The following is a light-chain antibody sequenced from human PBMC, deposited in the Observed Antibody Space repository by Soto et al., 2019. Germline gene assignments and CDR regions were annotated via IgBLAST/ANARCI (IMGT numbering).Light chain of an antibody. CDR3: HQRQSWPRT. V-gene: IGKV3-11*01. J-gene: IGKJ1*01. Sequence: EIELTQSPATLSLSPGERATLSCRASQSLSSSLAWYQQRPGQAPRLLIYDSSTRATGIPVRFSGSGSGTDFTLTISDVQPEDFAVYYCHQRQSWPRTFGQGTKVDIK. CDR2: DSS. CDR1: QSLSSS.